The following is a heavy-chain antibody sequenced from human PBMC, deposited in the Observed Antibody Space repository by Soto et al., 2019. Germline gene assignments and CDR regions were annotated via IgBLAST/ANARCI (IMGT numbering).Heavy chain of an antibody. Sequence: SETLSLTCTVSGDSISNADYYWGWIRQPPGKALEWIGIINHSGNAYYTRPLWGRVTMSADTSNNQFSLRAEDTAVYYCARGSTDNVPWFDPWGQGTLVTAPQ. V-gene: IGHV4-39*07. CDR3: ARGSTDNVPWFDP. D-gene: IGHD4-17*01. J-gene: IGHJ5*02. CDR2: INHSGNA. CDR1: GDSISNADYY.